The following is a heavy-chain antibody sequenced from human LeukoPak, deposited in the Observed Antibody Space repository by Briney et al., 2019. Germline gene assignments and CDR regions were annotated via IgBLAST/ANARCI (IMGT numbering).Heavy chain of an antibody. J-gene: IGHJ3*02. V-gene: IGHV4-59*08. D-gene: IGHD5-24*01. CDR1: GDSLTSHF. CDR2: VFHSGTT. Sequence: PSETLSLTCNVSGDSLTSHFWSWIRQTPGKGLEWIGYVFHSGTTIYSPSLKSRVTISLDTSKKQFYLRLASVTAADTAVYYCARRMATVTDAFDIWGRGTMVSVSS. CDR3: ARRMATVTDAFDI.